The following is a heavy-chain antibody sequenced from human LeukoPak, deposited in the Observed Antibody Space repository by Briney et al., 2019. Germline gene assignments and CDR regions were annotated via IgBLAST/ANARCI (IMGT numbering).Heavy chain of an antibody. V-gene: IGHV3-30*04. Sequence: GGSLRLSCAASGFTFSSYAMHWVRQAPGKGLEWVAVISYDGSNKYYADSVKGRFTISRDNSKNTLYLQMNSLRAEDTAVYYCAKSEGYNYGYPLDYWGQGTLVTVSS. D-gene: IGHD5-18*01. J-gene: IGHJ4*02. CDR3: AKSEGYNYGYPLDY. CDR2: ISYDGSNK. CDR1: GFTFSSYA.